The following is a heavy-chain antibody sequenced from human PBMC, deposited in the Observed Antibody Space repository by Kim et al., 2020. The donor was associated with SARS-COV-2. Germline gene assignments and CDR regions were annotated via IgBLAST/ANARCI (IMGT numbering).Heavy chain of an antibody. V-gene: IGHV3-74*01. CDR1: GFTFSSYW. CDR2: INSDGSST. Sequence: GGSLRLSCAASGFTFSSYWMHWVRQAPGKGLVWVSRINSDGSSTSYADSVKGRFTISRDNAKNTLYLQMNSLRAEDTAVYYCARVWGRFLECFFDYWGQGTLVTVSS. D-gene: IGHD3-3*01. J-gene: IGHJ4*02. CDR3: ARVWGRFLECFFDY.